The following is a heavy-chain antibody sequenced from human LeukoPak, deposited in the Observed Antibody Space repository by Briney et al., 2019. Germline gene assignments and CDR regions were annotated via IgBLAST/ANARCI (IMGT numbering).Heavy chain of an antibody. Sequence: ASVKVSCKASGYTFTSYGIRWVRQAPGQGLEWMGWISAYNGNTNYAQKLQGRVTMTTDTSTSTAYMELRSLRSDDTAVYYCASGAQEGDFWSGYWSRFDYWGQGTLVTVSS. V-gene: IGHV1-18*01. CDR3: ASGAQEGDFWSGYWSRFDY. D-gene: IGHD3-3*01. CDR2: ISAYNGNT. CDR1: GYTFTSYG. J-gene: IGHJ4*02.